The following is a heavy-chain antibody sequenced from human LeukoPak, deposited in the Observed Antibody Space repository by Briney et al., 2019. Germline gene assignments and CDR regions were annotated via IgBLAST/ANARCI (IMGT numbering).Heavy chain of an antibody. Sequence: AAVHLSCDSSGYTFTDYYIHWVRQAPGQGLEWMGWINPKSGGTNYAQNFQGRGTMTRDTSIRTAYMDLSWLRSDDSAVYYCARDHVNPRLDYWGQGTLVTVSS. CDR3: ARDHVNPRLDY. CDR1: GYTFTDYY. D-gene: IGHD1-14*01. J-gene: IGHJ4*02. CDR2: INPKSGGT. V-gene: IGHV1-2*02.